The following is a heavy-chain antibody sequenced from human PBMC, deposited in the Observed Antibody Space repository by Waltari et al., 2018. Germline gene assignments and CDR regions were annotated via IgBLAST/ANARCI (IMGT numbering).Heavy chain of an antibody. D-gene: IGHD3-10*01. CDR2: IYYSGST. CDR1: GGSIRSYY. CDR3: ARTMVRGVADGMDV. Sequence: QVQLQESGPGLVKPSETLSLTCTVSGGSIRSYYWSWIRQPPGKGLEWIGYIYYSGSTNYNPSLKSRVTISVDTSKNQFSLKLSSVTAADTAVYYCARTMVRGVADGMDVWGQGTTVTVSS. V-gene: IGHV4-59*01. J-gene: IGHJ6*02.